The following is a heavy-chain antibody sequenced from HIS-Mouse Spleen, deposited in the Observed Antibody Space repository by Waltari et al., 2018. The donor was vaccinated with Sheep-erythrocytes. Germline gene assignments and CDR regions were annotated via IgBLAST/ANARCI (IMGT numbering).Heavy chain of an antibody. D-gene: IGHD3-10*01. J-gene: IGHJ4*02. CDR3: ARDSVRRDHFDY. CDR2: TIPICGTA. V-gene: IGHV1-69*01. CDR1: GGTFSSYA. Sequence: QVQLVQSGAEVKKPGSSVKVSCKASGGTFSSYAISWVRQAPGQGLEWMGGTIPICGTANYAQKFQGRVTITADESTSTAYMELSSLRSEDTAVYYCARDSVRRDHFDYWGQGTLVTVSS.